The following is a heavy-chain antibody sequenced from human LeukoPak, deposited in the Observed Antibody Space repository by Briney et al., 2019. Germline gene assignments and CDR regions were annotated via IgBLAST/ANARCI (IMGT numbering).Heavy chain of an antibody. CDR3: VGGGF. CDR2: ISGSGSNT. Sequence: GGSLRLSCAASGFTFSSYAMAWVRQAPGKGLQWVSSISGSGSNTYYADSVKGRFTISRDNSKNTVDLHMNSLRAEDSAMYYCVGGGFWGQGTLVTVSS. CDR1: GFTFSSYA. V-gene: IGHV3-23*01. J-gene: IGHJ4*02. D-gene: IGHD2-15*01.